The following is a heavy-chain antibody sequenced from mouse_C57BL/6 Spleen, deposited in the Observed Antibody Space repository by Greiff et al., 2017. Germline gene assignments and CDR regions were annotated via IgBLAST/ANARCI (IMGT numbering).Heavy chain of an antibody. CDR2: IDPNSGGT. J-gene: IGHJ4*01. CDR1: GYTFTSYW. CDR3: ARPGGMVTYAMDY. Sequence: VQLQQPGAELVKPGASVKLSCKASGYTFTSYWMHWVKQRPGRGLEWIGRIDPNSGGTKYNEKFKSKATLTVDKPSSTAYMPRSSLTSEDSAVYYCARPGGMVTYAMDYWGQGTSVTVSS. V-gene: IGHV1-72*01. D-gene: IGHD2-2*01.